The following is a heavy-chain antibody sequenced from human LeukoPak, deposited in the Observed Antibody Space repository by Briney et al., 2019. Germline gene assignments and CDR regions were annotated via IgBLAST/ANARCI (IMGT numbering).Heavy chain of an antibody. Sequence: EWMGWISAYNGNTNYAQKLQGRVTMTTDTSTSTAYMELRSLRSDDTAVYYCARDVDIALDYWGQGTLVTVSS. CDR2: ISAYNGNT. D-gene: IGHD2-15*01. V-gene: IGHV1-18*01. CDR3: ARDVDIALDY. J-gene: IGHJ4*02.